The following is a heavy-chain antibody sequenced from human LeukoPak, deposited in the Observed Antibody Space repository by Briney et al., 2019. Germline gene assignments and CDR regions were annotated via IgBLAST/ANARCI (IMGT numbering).Heavy chain of an antibody. CDR2: ISAYNGNT. V-gene: IGHV1-18*01. CDR1: GYTFTSYG. Sequence: ASVKVSCKASGYTFTSYGISWVRQAPGQGLEWMGWISAYNGNTNYAQKLQGRVTMTTGTSTSTAYMELRSLRSDDTAVYYCARDVVGIYCSGGSCYSAEYFQHWGQGTLVTVSS. CDR3: ARDVVGIYCSGGSCYSAEYFQH. J-gene: IGHJ1*01. D-gene: IGHD2-15*01.